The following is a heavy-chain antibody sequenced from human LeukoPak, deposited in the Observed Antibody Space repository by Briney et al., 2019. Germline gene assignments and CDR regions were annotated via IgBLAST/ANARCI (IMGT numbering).Heavy chain of an antibody. CDR3: ARVDRVATISKYYFDY. J-gene: IGHJ4*02. V-gene: IGHV3-7*01. D-gene: IGHD5-12*01. Sequence: GGSLRLSCAASGFTFSSYWMSWVRQAPGKGLEWVVNVKQDGSEQYYVDSVKGRFTISRDNAKNSLYLQMNSLRAEDTAVYYCARVDRVATISKYYFDYCGQGTLVTVSS. CDR2: VKQDGSEQ. CDR1: GFTFSSYW.